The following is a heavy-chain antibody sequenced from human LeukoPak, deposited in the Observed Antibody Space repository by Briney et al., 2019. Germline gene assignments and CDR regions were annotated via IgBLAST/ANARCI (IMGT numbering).Heavy chain of an antibody. CDR1: GFTFSSYA. CDR2: ISGSGGST. D-gene: IGHD3-10*01. J-gene: IGHJ6*04. V-gene: IGHV3-23*01. CDR3: AKPTNIGAIRGTPDV. Sequence: GGSLRLSCAASGFTFSSYAMSWVRQAPGKGLEWVSTISGSGGSTYYADSVKGRFTISRDNSKNTLYLQMNSLRAEDSAVYYCAKPTNIGAIRGTPDVWGKGTTVTVSS.